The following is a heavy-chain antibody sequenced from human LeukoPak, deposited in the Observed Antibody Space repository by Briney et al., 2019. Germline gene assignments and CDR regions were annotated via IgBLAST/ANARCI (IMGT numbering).Heavy chain of an antibody. CDR1: GFTFSSFW. V-gene: IGHV3-53*01. D-gene: IGHD3-3*01. CDR2: IYSGGTT. Sequence: GGSLGLSCAASGFTFSSFWMSWVRQTPGKGLESVSVIYSGGTTYYADSVKGRFTISRDISKNTLYLQMNSLRADDTAVYYCARMLISSGYYVDSWGQGTLVTVSS. CDR3: ARMLISSGYYVDS. J-gene: IGHJ4*02.